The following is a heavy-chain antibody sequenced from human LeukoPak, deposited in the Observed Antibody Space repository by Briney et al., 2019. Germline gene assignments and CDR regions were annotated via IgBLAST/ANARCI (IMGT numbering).Heavy chain of an antibody. J-gene: IGHJ4*02. CDR2: ISSSSSYI. D-gene: IGHD3-10*01. V-gene: IGHV3-21*01. CDR1: GFTFSNAW. Sequence: GGSLRLSCAASGFTFSNAWMSWVRQAPGKGLEWVSSISSSSSYIYYADSVKGRFTISTDNAKNSLYPQMNSLRAEDTAVYYCARDNFSYGYWGQGTLVTVSS. CDR3: ARDNFSYGY.